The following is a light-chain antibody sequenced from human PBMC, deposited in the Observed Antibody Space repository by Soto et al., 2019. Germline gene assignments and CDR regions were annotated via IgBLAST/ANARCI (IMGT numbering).Light chain of an antibody. CDR2: GAS. V-gene: IGKV3-15*01. J-gene: IGKJ1*01. CDR3: QQYDNWPPWT. CDR1: QSINSN. Sequence: EIVMTQSPATLSVSPGERATLSCRASQSINSNLAWYQQIPGQAPRLLIYGASTRATGIPARFSGSGSGTEFTLTISSLQSEDFAVYYCQQYDNWPPWTFGQGTKVEI.